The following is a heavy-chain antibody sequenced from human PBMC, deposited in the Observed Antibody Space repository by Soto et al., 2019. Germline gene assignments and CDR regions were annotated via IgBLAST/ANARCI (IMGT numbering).Heavy chain of an antibody. CDR2: IKQDGSEK. J-gene: IGHJ1*01. D-gene: IGHD3-22*01. Sequence: EVQLVESGGGLVQPGGSLRLSCAASGFTFSSYWMSWVRQAPGKGLEWVANIKQDGSEKYYVDSVKGRFTISRDNAKNSRNLQMNSLRAEDTAVYYCARAGVVITFAEYFQHWGQGTLVTVSS. CDR3: ARAGVVITFAEYFQH. V-gene: IGHV3-7*03. CDR1: GFTFSSYW.